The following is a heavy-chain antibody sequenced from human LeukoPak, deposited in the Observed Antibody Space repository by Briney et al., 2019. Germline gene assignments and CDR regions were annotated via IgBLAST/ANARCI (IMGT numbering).Heavy chain of an antibody. V-gene: IGHV4-4*07. CDR3: ARDRDYYGSGTPFDY. Sequence: SETLSLTCTVSGDSSSGYSWSWIRQPAGKGLEWIGRIYTSGSTNYNPSLQSRVTMSVDTSKNQFSLKLSSVTAADTAVYYCARDRDYYGSGTPFDYWGQGTLVTVSS. J-gene: IGHJ4*02. D-gene: IGHD3-10*01. CDR2: IYTSGST. CDR1: GDSSSGYS.